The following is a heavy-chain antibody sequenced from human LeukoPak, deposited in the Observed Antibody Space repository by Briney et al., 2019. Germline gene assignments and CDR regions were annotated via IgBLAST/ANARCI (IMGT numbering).Heavy chain of an antibody. D-gene: IGHD2-2*01. CDR1: GGSISSYY. V-gene: IGHV4-59*08. J-gene: IGHJ4*02. CDR3: ARQYCSSPRCYVYFDY. CDR2: IYSSGST. Sequence: SETLSLTCTVSGGSISSYYWSWIRQPPGKGLEWIGYIYSSGSTNYNPSLKSRVTISVDTSKNQFSLKLNSVTAADTAVYYCARQYCSSPRCYVYFDYWGQGTLVTVSS.